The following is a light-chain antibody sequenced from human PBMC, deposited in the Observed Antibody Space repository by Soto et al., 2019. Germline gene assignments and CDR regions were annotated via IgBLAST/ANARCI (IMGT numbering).Light chain of an antibody. CDR2: DAS. V-gene: IGLV2-11*01. J-gene: IGLJ2*01. CDR3: CSYAASYTLV. CDR1: SSNVGGYNY. Sequence: QSALTQPRSVSASPGQSVTISCTGTSSNVGGYNYVSWYQQNPGKAPKLMIYDASKRPQGVPDRFSGSKSGNASSLTISGLQAEDEADYYCCSYAASYTLVFGGGTKVTVL.